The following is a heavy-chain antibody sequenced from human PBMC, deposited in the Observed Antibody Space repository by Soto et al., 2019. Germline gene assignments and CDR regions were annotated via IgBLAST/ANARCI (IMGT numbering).Heavy chain of an antibody. CDR1: GYTFTSYA. V-gene: IGHV1-3*01. D-gene: IGHD3-16*01. J-gene: IGHJ6*02. CDR3: ARDPWGYYGMHV. CDR2: INAGNGNT. Sequence: QVQLVQSGAEVKKPGASVKVSCKASGYTFTSYAMHWVRQAPGQRLEWMGWINAGNGNTKYSQKFQGRVTITRDTSASTAYMEQSSLRSEDTAVYYCARDPWGYYGMHVWGQGTTVTVSS.